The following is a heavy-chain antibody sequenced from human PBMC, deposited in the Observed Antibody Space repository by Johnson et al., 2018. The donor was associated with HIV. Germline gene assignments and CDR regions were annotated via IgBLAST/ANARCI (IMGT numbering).Heavy chain of an antibody. J-gene: IGHJ3*02. Sequence: QMLLVESGGGFVQPGGSLRLSCAASGFTVSSYAMHWVRQAPGKGLEWVAIISYDGSNKYYADSVKGRFTISRDNSKNTLYLQMNSLRPEDTAVYYCARDRAIVVAYDAFDIWGQGTMVTVSS. D-gene: IGHD3-22*01. V-gene: IGHV3-30*04. CDR1: GFTVSSYA. CDR2: ISYDGSNK. CDR3: ARDRAIVVAYDAFDI.